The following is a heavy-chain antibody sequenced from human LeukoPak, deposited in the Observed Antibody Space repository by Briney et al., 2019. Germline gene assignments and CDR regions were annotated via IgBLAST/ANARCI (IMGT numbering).Heavy chain of an antibody. CDR2: INAGNGNT. CDR3: AREGSIAVAGFDY. J-gene: IGHJ4*02. Sequence: ASVKVSCKASGYTFTSYGISWVRQAPGQGLEWMGWINAGNGNTKYSQEFQGRVTITRDTSASTAYMELSSLRSEDMAVYYCAREGSIAVAGFDYWGQGTLVTVSS. CDR1: GYTFTSYG. V-gene: IGHV1-3*03. D-gene: IGHD6-19*01.